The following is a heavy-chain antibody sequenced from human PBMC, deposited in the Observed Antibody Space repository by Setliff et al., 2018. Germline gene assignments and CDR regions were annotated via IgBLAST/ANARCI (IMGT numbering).Heavy chain of an antibody. J-gene: IGHJ5*02. V-gene: IGHV4-30-4*08. Sequence: PSETLSLTCTVSGGSISSGDHYWSWIRQHPGKGLEWIGYIYHSGNTYYNPSLKSRVTISLDTSKNQFSLKLTSVTAADTAIYYCARQSGRGLADNNWFDPWGQGTLVTVSS. CDR2: IYHSGNT. D-gene: IGHD3-10*01. CDR3: ARQSGRGLADNNWFDP. CDR1: GGSISSGDHY.